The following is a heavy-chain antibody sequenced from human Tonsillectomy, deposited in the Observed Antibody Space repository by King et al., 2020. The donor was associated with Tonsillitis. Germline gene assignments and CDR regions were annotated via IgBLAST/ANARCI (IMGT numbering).Heavy chain of an antibody. CDR1: GFTVSSNY. Sequence: DVQLVESGGGLIHPGGSLRLSCVVSGFTVSSNYMSWVRQAPGKGLEWVSLIYSGGSTYYADSVKGRFTISRDNSKNTLYLQMNSLRDEDTAVYYCARDLGSFGNYGMDVWGQGTTVTVSS. CDR2: IYSGGST. V-gene: IGHV3-53*01. J-gene: IGHJ6*02. D-gene: IGHD3-16*01. CDR3: ARDLGSFGNYGMDV.